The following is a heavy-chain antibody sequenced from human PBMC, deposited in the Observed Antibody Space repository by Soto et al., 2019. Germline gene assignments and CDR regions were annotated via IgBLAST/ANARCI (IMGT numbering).Heavy chain of an antibody. J-gene: IGHJ4*02. CDR2: IIPIFGTA. CDR3: ARGVGATIGLFDY. CDR1: GVTFSSYA. Sequence: QVQLVQSGAEVKKPGSSVKVSCKASGVTFSSYAISWVRQAPGHGLEWMGGIIPIFGTANYAQKFQARVTITADESTSTAYMELSSLRAEDTAVYYCARGVGATIGLFDYWGQGTHVTVSS. D-gene: IGHD1-26*01. V-gene: IGHV1-69*01.